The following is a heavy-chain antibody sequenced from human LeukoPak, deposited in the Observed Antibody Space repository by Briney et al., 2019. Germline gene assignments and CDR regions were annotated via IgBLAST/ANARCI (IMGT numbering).Heavy chain of an antibody. Sequence: PGGSLRLSCAASGFTFSSYDMHWVRQATGKGLEWVSAIGTAGDTYYPGSVKGRFTISRENAKNSLYLQMNSLRAGDTAVYYCARGLHYNILTGGMDVWGQGTTVIVSS. CDR1: GFTFSSYD. V-gene: IGHV3-13*01. J-gene: IGHJ6*02. CDR3: ARGLHYNILTGGMDV. D-gene: IGHD3-9*01. CDR2: IGTAGDT.